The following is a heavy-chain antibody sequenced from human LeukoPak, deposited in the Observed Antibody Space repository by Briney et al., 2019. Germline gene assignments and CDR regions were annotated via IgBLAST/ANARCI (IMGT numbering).Heavy chain of an antibody. J-gene: IGHJ4*02. V-gene: IGHV4-34*01. Sequence: KPSETLSLTCAVYGGSFSGYYWSWIRQPPEKGLEWIGEINHSGSTNYNPSLKSRVTISVDTSKNQFSLKLSSVTAADTAVYYCASQGRGYTYGYFDYWGQGTLVTVSS. D-gene: IGHD5-18*01. CDR1: GGSFSGYY. CDR3: ASQGRGYTYGYFDY. CDR2: INHSGST.